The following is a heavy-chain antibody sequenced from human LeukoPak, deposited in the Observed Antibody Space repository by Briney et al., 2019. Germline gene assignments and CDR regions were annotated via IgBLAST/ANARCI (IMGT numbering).Heavy chain of an antibody. J-gene: IGHJ4*02. CDR2: ISSSSSYI. CDR1: GFTFSSYE. D-gene: IGHD2/OR15-2a*01. CDR3: ARDVSTFDY. Sequence: PGGSLRLSCAASGFTFSSYEMNWVRQAPGEGLEWVSYISSSSSYIYYADSVKGRFTISRDNAKNSLYLQMNSLRAEDTAVYYCARDVSTFDYWGQGTLVSVSS. V-gene: IGHV3-21*05.